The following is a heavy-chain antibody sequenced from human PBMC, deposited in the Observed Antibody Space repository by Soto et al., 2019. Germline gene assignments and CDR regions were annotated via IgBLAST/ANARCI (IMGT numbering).Heavy chain of an antibody. Sequence: SETLSLTCTVSGGSVSSGSYYWSWIRQPPGKGLEWIGYIYYSGSTNYNPSLKSRVTISVDTSKNQFSLKLSSVTAADTAVYYCARDRRGYDGYYYYGMDVWGQGTTVTVYS. CDR3: ARDRRGYDGYYYYGMDV. J-gene: IGHJ6*02. CDR2: IYYSGST. D-gene: IGHD5-12*01. V-gene: IGHV4-61*01. CDR1: GGSVSSGSYY.